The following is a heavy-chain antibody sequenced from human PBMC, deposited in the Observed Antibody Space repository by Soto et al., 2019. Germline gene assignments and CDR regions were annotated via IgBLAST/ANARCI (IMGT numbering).Heavy chain of an antibody. CDR2: VYYTGST. V-gene: IGHV4-59*02. D-gene: IGHD6-19*01. CDR3: ARSVAVPGARIDY. CDR1: SGSVWVSF. Sequence: HSYSLALGCTACSGSVWVSFVAGIRQTPGKGLEWLGYVYYTGSTNYSPSLRSRVSISVDTSKNEFSLRLSSVTAADTAVYFCARSVAVPGARIDYWGQGTQVTVSS. J-gene: IGHJ4*02.